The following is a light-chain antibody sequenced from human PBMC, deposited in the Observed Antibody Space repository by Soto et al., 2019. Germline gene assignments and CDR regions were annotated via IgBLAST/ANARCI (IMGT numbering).Light chain of an antibody. CDR2: GTS. CDR1: QSVSSSY. J-gene: IGKJ2*01. CDR3: QQYVASPYT. Sequence: EIVLTQSPGTLSLSPGERATLSCRASQSVSSSYLAWYQQKPGQAPRFLIYGTSSRATGIPDRFSASGSGTDFTLTISSLEPEDFAVYYCQQYVASPYTFGQGTKVDIK. V-gene: IGKV3-20*01.